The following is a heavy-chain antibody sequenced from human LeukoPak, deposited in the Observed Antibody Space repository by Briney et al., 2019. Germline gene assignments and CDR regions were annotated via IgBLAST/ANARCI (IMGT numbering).Heavy chain of an antibody. Sequence: ASVKVSCKASGYTFTSYDINWVRQATGQGLEWMGWMNPNSGNTGYAQKFQGRVTITRNTSISTAYMELSSLRSEDTAVYYCARAKQLVLHYYYYMDVWGKGTTVTVSS. J-gene: IGHJ6*03. CDR3: ARAKQLVLHYYYYMDV. CDR1: GYTFTSYD. D-gene: IGHD6-6*01. CDR2: MNPNSGNT. V-gene: IGHV1-8*03.